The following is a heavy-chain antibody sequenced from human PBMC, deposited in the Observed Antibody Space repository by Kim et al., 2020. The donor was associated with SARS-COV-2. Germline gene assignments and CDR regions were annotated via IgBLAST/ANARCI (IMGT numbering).Heavy chain of an antibody. J-gene: IGHJ6*02. V-gene: IGHV3-15*01. D-gene: IGHD1-26*01. CDR3: TTREWELRGPYYYGMDV. Sequence: GGSLRLSCAASGFTFSNAWMSWVRQAPGKGLEWVGRIKSKTDGGTTDYAAPVKGRFTISRDDSKNTLYLQMNSLKTEDTAVYYCTTREWELRGPYYYGMDVWGQGTTVTVSS. CDR1: GFTFSNAW. CDR2: IKSKTDGGTT.